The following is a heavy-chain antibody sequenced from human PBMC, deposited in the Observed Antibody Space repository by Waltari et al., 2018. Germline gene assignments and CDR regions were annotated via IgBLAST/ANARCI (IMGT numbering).Heavy chain of an antibody. J-gene: IGHJ6*02. CDR2: IYTGGDT. Sequence: EVQLVESGGGLIQPGGSQRLSCAVSGFTVSTTYMRWVRQAPGKGLEWVSVIYTGGDTYYADSVKGRFSISRDNSKNTLYLQMNSLRVEDTAIYYCARGWIGTTSLGHDGMDVWGQGTTVTVSS. CDR1: GFTVSTTY. V-gene: IGHV3-53*01. D-gene: IGHD4-17*01. CDR3: ARGWIGTTSLGHDGMDV.